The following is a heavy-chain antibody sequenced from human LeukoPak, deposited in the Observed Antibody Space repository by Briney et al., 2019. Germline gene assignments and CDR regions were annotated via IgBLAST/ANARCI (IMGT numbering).Heavy chain of an antibody. CDR3: ARHMTTVVNVFDY. V-gene: IGHV1-69*04. CDR2: IIPILGIA. CDR1: GGTFSSYA. J-gene: IGHJ4*02. D-gene: IGHD4-17*01. Sequence: ASVKVSCKASGGTFSSYAISWVRQAPGQGLEWMGRIIPILGIANYAQKFQGRVTITADKSTSTAYMELSSLRSEDTAVYYCARHMTTVVNVFDYWGQGTLVTVSS.